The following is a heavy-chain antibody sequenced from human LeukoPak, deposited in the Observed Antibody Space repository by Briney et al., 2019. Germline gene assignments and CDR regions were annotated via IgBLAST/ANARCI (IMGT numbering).Heavy chain of an antibody. V-gene: IGHV1-69*05. J-gene: IGHJ5*02. CDR2: IIPIFGTA. D-gene: IGHD3-22*01. CDR3: ARDDYHSSGYYYNWFDP. Sequence: ASVKVSCKASGGTFSSYAISWVRQAPGQGLEWMGGIIPIFGTANYAQKFQGRVTITTDESTSTAYMELSSLRSEDTAVYYCARDDYHSSGYYYNWFDPWGQGTLVTVSS. CDR1: GGTFSSYA.